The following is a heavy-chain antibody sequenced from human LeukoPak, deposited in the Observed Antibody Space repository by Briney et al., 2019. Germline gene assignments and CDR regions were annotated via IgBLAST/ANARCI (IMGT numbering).Heavy chain of an antibody. CDR3: ARASSSSWYFDY. CDR2: IYYSGST. CDR1: SGSISGYY. V-gene: IGHV4-59*01. J-gene: IGHJ4*02. D-gene: IGHD6-13*01. Sequence: PSETLSLTCTVSSGSISGYYWSWIRQPPGKGLGWIGYIYYSGSTNYNPSLKTRVTMSVDTPKNQFSLKLTSATAADTAVYYCARASSSSWYFDYWGQGTVVTVSS.